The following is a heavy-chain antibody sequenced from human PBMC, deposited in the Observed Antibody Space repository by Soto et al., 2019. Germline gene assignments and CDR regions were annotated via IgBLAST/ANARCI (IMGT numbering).Heavy chain of an antibody. D-gene: IGHD2-2*01. J-gene: IGHJ4*02. CDR3: ARVGCSSTSCAHPADY. Sequence: SETLSLTCTVSGGSISSGGYYWSWIRQHPGKGLEWIGYIYYSGSTYYNPSLKSRVTISVDTSKNQFSLKLSSVTAADTAVYYCARVGCSSTSCAHPADYWGQGTLVTVSS. V-gene: IGHV4-31*03. CDR1: GGSISSGGYY. CDR2: IYYSGST.